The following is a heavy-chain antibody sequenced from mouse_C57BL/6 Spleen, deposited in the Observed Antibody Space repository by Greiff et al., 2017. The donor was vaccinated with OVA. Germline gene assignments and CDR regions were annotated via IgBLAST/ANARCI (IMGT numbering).Heavy chain of an antibody. J-gene: IGHJ1*03. V-gene: IGHV3-6*01. Sequence: EVQLQQSGPGLVKPSQSLSLTCSVTGYSITSGYYWNWIRQFPGNKLEWMGYISYDGSNNYNPSLKNRISITRDTSKNQFFLKLNSVTTEDTATYYCVSYYGYDGGYFDVWGTGTTVTVSS. CDR3: VSYYGYDGGYFDV. CDR2: ISYDGSN. D-gene: IGHD2-2*01. CDR1: GYSITSGYY.